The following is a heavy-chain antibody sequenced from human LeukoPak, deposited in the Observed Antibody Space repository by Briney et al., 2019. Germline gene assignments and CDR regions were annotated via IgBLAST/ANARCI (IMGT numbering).Heavy chain of an antibody. CDR2: IIPIFGTA. V-gene: IGHV1-69*13. J-gene: IGHJ4*02. D-gene: IGHD3-9*01. CDR3: AREWSTYDILTGYLRS. CDR1: GGTFRSYA. Sequence: SVKVSCKASGGTFRSYAISWVRQAPGQGLEWMGGIIPIFGTANYAQKFQGRVTITADESTSTAYMELSSLRSEDTAVYYCAREWSTYDILTGYLRSWGQGTLVTVSS.